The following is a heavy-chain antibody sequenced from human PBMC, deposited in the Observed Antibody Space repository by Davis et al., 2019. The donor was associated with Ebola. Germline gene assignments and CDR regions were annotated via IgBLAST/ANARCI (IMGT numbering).Heavy chain of an antibody. CDR1: GGSFSGYY. CDR2: INHSGST. Sequence: MPSETLSLTCAVYGGSFSGYYWSWIRQPPGKGLEWIGEINHSGSTYYNPSLKSRVTISVDTSKNQFSLKLSSVTAAATAVYYCARQAGIFGVVTDYWGQGTLVTVSS. CDR3: ARQAGIFGVVTDY. J-gene: IGHJ4*02. V-gene: IGHV4-34*01. D-gene: IGHD3-3*01.